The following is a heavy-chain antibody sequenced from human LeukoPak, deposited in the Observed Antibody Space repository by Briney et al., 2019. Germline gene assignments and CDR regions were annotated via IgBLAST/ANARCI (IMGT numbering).Heavy chain of an antibody. D-gene: IGHD3-10*01. Sequence: GGSLRLSCTGFAFTFCTYWANWVRQSRGEGLVWVVFINVDGSTTTHADCVKGRFPISRDNAKNTAYLQMNSLRDEDTAVYFCARDYAGSPDYGGQGTLVTVSA. CDR1: AFTFCTYW. CDR2: INVDGSTT. V-gene: IGHV3-74*03. J-gene: IGHJ4*02. CDR3: ARDYAGSPDY.